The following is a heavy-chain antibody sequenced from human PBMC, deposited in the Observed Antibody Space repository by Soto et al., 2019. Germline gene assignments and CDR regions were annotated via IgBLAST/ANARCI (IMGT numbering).Heavy chain of an antibody. V-gene: IGHV4-31*03. J-gene: IGHJ4*02. CDR3: ARGRGYRYGERD. CDR1: GGSISSGGYY. D-gene: IGHD5-18*01. Sequence: QVQLQESGPGLVKPSQTLSLTCTVSGGSISSGGYYWSWIRQHPGKGLEWIGYIYYSGSTYYNPSLKSRVTIPVDTSKNQFARKLSSVTAEDTAVDYCARGRGYRYGERDWGRGTLVTVSS. CDR2: IYYSGST.